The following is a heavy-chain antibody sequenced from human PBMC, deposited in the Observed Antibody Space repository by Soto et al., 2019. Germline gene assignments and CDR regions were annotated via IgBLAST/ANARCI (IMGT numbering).Heavy chain of an antibody. V-gene: IGHV1-8*01. CDR1: GYTFSSYD. CDR2: LNPNSGDT. D-gene: IGHD6-19*01. Sequence: QVQLVQSGAEVKKPGASVKVSCKASGYTFSSYDINWVRQATGQGLEWMGWLNPNSGDTGYAQKFQGRVTLTRNTSITTAYIELSSLTSDDTAVYYCATSGGGWYLYWGQGTLVTVDS. J-gene: IGHJ4*02. CDR3: ATSGGGWYLY.